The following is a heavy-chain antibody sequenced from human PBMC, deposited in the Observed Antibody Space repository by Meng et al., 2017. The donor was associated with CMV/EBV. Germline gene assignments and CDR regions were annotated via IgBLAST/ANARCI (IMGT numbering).Heavy chain of an antibody. CDR3: ARRGDDYRNYYYGMDV. CDR2: IPYDGSNK. D-gene: IGHD4-11*01. V-gene: IGHV3-30*04. Sequence: GESLKISCAASGFTFSSYAMHWVRQAPGKGLEWVAVIPYDGSNKYYADSVKGRFTISRDNSKNTLYLQMNSLRAEDTAVYYCARRGDDYRNYYYGMDVWGQGTTVTVSS. CDR1: GFTFSSYA. J-gene: IGHJ6*02.